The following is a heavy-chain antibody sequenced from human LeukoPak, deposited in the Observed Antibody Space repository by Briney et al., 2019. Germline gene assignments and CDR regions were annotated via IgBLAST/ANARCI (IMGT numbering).Heavy chain of an antibody. V-gene: IGHV3-23*01. CDR3: ANEKLTTGNGRDY. Sequence: PAGSLRLSCEASGFTFSTYAMSWVRQAPGKGLEWVSAIIGIVCSTYYADSVEGRLTISRDNSKNTLYLEMNSLISEDTALYYCANEKLTTGNGRDYWGQGTLVTVSS. J-gene: IGHJ4*02. D-gene: IGHD4-17*01. CDR2: IIGIVCST. CDR1: GFTFSTYA.